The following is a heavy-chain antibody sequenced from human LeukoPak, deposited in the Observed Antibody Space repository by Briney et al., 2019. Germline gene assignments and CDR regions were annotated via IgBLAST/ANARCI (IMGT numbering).Heavy chain of an antibody. CDR1: GGSISSYY. Sequence: SETLSLTSTVSGGSISSYYWSWIRQPPGKGLEWVGYIYYSGSTNYNPSLKSRVTISVDTSKNQLSLKLSSVTAADTAVYYCAREGDSSASDYWGQGTLVTVSS. CDR3: AREGDSSASDY. V-gene: IGHV4-59*01. D-gene: IGHD3-22*01. J-gene: IGHJ4*02. CDR2: IYYSGST.